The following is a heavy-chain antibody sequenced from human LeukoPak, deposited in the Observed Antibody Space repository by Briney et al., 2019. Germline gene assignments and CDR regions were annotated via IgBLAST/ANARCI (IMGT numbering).Heavy chain of an antibody. V-gene: IGHV4-59*08. CDR2: IYYSGST. Sequence: SETLSLTCTVSGGSISTYYWSWIRQPPGKGLEWIGYIYYSGSTDSNPSLKSRVTISVDTSKNQISLKLSSVTAADTAVYYCARTYCSGGSCHFDYWGQGTLVTVSS. CDR1: GGSISTYY. J-gene: IGHJ4*02. D-gene: IGHD2-15*01. CDR3: ARTYCSGGSCHFDY.